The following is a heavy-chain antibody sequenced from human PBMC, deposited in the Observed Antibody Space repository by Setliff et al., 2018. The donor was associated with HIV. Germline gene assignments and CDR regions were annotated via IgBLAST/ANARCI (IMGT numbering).Heavy chain of an antibody. CDR1: GYTFTGYY. D-gene: IGHD3-22*01. CDR2: INPNNGGT. Sequence: GASVKVSCKASGYTFTGYYMHWVRQAPGQGLEWMGWINPNNGGTNYAQRFQGRVTMTRDTSINTAYMELSRLRSDDTAVYYCARGWAAYDSTGMTPYWGQGTQVTVSS. V-gene: IGHV1-2*02. J-gene: IGHJ4*02. CDR3: ARGWAAYDSTGMTPY.